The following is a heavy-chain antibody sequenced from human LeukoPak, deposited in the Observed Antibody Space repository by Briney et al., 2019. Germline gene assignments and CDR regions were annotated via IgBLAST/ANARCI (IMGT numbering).Heavy chain of an antibody. Sequence: GGPLRLSCAASGFIFSSYWMHWVRQVPGKGLVWVSRISPDGTTTTYADSVKGRFTISRDNAKNTLFLQMHSLGAEDTTVYYCAMGGSGYFTYWGQGTLVTVSS. CDR1: GFIFSSYW. CDR3: AMGGSGYFTY. D-gene: IGHD6-19*01. CDR2: ISPDGTTT. J-gene: IGHJ4*02. V-gene: IGHV3-74*01.